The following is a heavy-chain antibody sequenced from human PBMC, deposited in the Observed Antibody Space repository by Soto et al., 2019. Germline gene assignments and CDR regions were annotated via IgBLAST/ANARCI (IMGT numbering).Heavy chain of an antibody. CDR3: AAGVTYDGNFEI. V-gene: IGHV1-58*02. CDR1: GFTFTSSA. CDR2: IVVGSGNT. Sequence: QMQLVQSGPEVKKPGTSVKVSCKASGFTFTSSAMQWVRQARGQRLEWIGWIVVGSGNTNYAQKFQERVSITRDMSTRKAYMELSSLRSEDTAVYYCAAGVTYDGNFEIWGQEKMVTVSS. J-gene: IGHJ3*02. D-gene: IGHD5-12*01.